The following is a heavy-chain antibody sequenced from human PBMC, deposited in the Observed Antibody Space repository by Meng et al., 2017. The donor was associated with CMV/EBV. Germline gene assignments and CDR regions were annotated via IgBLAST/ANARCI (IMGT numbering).Heavy chain of an antibody. V-gene: IGHV3-7*01. CDR1: GFTFSSYW. Sequence: GESLKISCAASGFTFSSYWMSWVRQAPGKGLEWVVNIKQDGSEKYYVDSVKGRFTISRDNAKNSLYLQMNSLRAEDTAVYYCARLGELLWFGEPLLGMDVWGQGTTVTVSS. CDR2: IKQDGSEK. J-gene: IGHJ6*02. D-gene: IGHD3-10*01. CDR3: ARLGELLWFGEPLLGMDV.